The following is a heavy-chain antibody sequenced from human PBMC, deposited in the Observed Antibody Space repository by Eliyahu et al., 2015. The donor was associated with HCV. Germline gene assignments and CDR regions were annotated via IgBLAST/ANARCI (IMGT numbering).Heavy chain of an antibody. Sequence: QVKLMQSGGGVVQPGGSLRLXCVXSGFSFXYYYAFHWVRQIPGKGLEWVALIXHNGARKFYRDSVKGRFTISRDTGKNTLFLHMDNLTPEDTGVYFCARFSPDVFALAGFDHWGQGARVTVSS. CDR3: ARFSPDVFALAGFDH. J-gene: IGHJ4*02. V-gene: IGHV3-30-3*01. CDR2: IXHNGARK. D-gene: IGHD6-19*01. CDR1: GFSFXYYYA.